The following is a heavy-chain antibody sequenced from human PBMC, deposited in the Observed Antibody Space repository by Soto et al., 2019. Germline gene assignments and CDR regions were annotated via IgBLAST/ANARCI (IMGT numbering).Heavy chain of an antibody. V-gene: IGHV4-39*01. CDR1: DGSISSTNYY. Sequence: SETLSLTCSVSDGSISSTNYYWGWIRQPPGKGLEWIGSIFYSGSTYYNPSLKSRGTISVDTSKNQFSLKLSSVTAADTAVYYCARHLTYCSAGSCYSDFPYYGMDVWGQGTTVTVSS. D-gene: IGHD2-15*01. CDR3: ARHLTYCSAGSCYSDFPYYGMDV. CDR2: IFYSGST. J-gene: IGHJ6*02.